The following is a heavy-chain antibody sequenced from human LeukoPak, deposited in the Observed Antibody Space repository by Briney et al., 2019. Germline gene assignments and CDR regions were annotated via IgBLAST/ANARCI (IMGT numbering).Heavy chain of an antibody. CDR2: VKGKTDGGTT. V-gene: IGHV3-15*01. J-gene: IGHJ4*02. CDR1: GFTFTNAW. D-gene: IGHD7-27*01. CDR3: TTHILTGDFDY. Sequence: GGSPRLSCAASGFTFTNAWMSWVRQAPGKGLEWVGRVKGKTDGGTTGYAAPVKGRFTISRDDSKNTMYLQMNSLKTEDTAMYYCTTHILTGDFDYWGQGTLVTVSS.